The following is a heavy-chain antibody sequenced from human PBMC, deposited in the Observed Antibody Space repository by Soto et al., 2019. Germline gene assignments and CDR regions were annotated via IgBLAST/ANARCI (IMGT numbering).Heavy chain of an antibody. CDR3: AKWWSGRNAFDA. D-gene: IGHD2-15*01. J-gene: IGHJ3*01. CDR1: GGSNSSYY. Sequence: SETLSLTCSVSGGSNSSYYWNWIRQPPGKGLEWIGYVHHSGATIYNPSVKSRVTMSVDTSKNQFSLNLSSVTPADTAVYYCAKWWSGRNAFDAWGQGIKVTVSS. CDR2: VHHSGAT. V-gene: IGHV4-59*01.